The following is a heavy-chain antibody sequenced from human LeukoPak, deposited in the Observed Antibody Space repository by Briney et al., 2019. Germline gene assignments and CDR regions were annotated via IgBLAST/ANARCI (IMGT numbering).Heavy chain of an antibody. Sequence: SETLSLTCTVSGGSISSGNCYWSWIRQPPGKGLEWIGYIFYSGSTNYSPSLSSRVSISVDTSKNQISLKLSSLTATDTAVYYCARHGGSGSYYNWFDPWGQGTLVTVAS. D-gene: IGHD3-10*01. CDR3: ARHGGSGSYYNWFDP. J-gene: IGHJ5*02. CDR1: GGSISSGNCY. V-gene: IGHV4-61*01. CDR2: IFYSGST.